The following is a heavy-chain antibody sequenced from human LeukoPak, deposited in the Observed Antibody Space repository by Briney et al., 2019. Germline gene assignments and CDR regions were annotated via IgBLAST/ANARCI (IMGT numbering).Heavy chain of an antibody. J-gene: IGHJ4*02. Sequence: SEPLSLTCAVSGYSISSGYYWGWIRQPPGKGLEWIGSIYHSGSTYYNPSLKSRVTISVDTSKNQFSLKLSSVTAADTAVYYCARPRESGSYYFDYWGQGTLVTVSS. CDR2: IYHSGST. CDR1: GYSISSGYY. CDR3: ARPRESGSYYFDY. D-gene: IGHD1-26*01. V-gene: IGHV4-38-2*01.